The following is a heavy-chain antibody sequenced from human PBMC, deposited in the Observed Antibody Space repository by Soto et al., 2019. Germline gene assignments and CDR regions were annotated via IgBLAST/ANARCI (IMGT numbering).Heavy chain of an antibody. CDR2: INSDGSST. J-gene: IGHJ5*02. CDR3: ATGFGELLFPHFDP. D-gene: IGHD3-10*01. V-gene: IGHV3-74*01. Sequence: QPGGSLRLSCAASGFTFSSYWMHWVRQAPGKGLVWVSRINSDGSSTSYADSVKGRFTISRDNAKNTLYLQMNSLRAEDTAVYYCATGFGELLFPHFDPWGQGTLVTVSS. CDR1: GFTFSSYW.